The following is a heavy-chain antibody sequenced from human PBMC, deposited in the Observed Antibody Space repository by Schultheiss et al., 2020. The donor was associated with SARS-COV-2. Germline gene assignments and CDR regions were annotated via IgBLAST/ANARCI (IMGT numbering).Heavy chain of an antibody. J-gene: IGHJ6*03. CDR1: GGSISSSNW. D-gene: IGHD3-3*01. Sequence: SETLSLTCAVSGGSISSSNWWSWVRQPPGKGLEWIGEIYHSGSTNYNPSLKSRVTISVDKSKNQFSLKLSSVTAADTAVYYCARGITIFGVVKTPLYYMDVWGKGTTVTVSS. V-gene: IGHV4-4*02. CDR3: ARGITIFGVVKTPLYYMDV. CDR2: IYHSGST.